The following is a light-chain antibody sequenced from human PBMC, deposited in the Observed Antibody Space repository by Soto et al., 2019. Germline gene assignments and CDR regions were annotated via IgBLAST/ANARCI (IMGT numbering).Light chain of an antibody. J-gene: IGKJ5*01. CDR2: AAS. CDR1: QNIITY. CDR3: QQYEDLPIT. V-gene: IGKV1-33*01. Sequence: DIEMTQSPSSLSASVGDRVTITCRASQNIITYLNWYQQKPGQAPKFLIYAASSLQSGVPSRFSGRGSGTDFTFTISSLQPDDSGTYYCQQYEDLPITFGQGTRLEIK.